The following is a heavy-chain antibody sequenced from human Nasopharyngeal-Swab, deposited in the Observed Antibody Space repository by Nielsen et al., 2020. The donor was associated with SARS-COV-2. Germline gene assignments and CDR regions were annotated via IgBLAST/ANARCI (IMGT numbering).Heavy chain of an antibody. D-gene: IGHD2-15*01. CDR2: IRSKGNSYAT. CDR3: TRCGGGCYSGRDY. Sequence: ESPKISCAASGFIFSDSAIHWVRQASGKGLEWVGRIRSKGNSYATAYSASVKGSFIILKDEPTNTAYLQMNSLKTEDTAMYYCTRCGGGCYSGRDYWGQGTLVTVSS. V-gene: IGHV3-73*01. CDR1: GFIFSDSA. J-gene: IGHJ4*01.